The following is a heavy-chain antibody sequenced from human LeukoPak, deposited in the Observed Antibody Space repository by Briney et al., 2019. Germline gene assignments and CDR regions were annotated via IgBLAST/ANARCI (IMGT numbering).Heavy chain of an antibody. V-gene: IGHV3-23*01. CDR2: ISGSGGST. D-gene: IGHD5-24*01. CDR3: AKASPRVEMATINDY. Sequence: GGSLRLSCAASGFTFSNYAMSWVRQAPGKGLEWVSAISGSGGSTYYADSAKGRFTISRDNSKNTLYLQMNSLRAEDTAVYYCAKASPRVEMATINDYWGQGTLVTVSS. J-gene: IGHJ4*02. CDR1: GFTFSNYA.